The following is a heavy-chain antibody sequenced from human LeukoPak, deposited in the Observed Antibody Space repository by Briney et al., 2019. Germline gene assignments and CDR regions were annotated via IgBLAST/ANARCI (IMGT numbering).Heavy chain of an antibody. CDR1: GGSISSGGYY. V-gene: IGHV4-31*03. CDR2: IYYSGIT. D-gene: IGHD3-22*01. J-gene: IGHJ5*02. Sequence: PSQTLSLTCTVSGGSISSGGYYWIWIRQHPVKGLEWIVYIYYSGITYYNPSLKSRVTISVDRSKNQFSLKLSSVTAADTAVYYCARGRYYDSSGYYYDWFDPWGQGTLVTVSS. CDR3: ARGRYYDSSGYYYDWFDP.